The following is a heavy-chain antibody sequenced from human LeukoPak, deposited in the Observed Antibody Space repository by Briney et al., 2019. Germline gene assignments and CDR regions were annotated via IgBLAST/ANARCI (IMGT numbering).Heavy chain of an antibody. V-gene: IGHV3-53*05. Sequence: GGSLRLSCAASGFIVISNYMSWVRQAPGKGLEWVSVIYTGGTTKYSDSVKGRFTISRDNSNNTVYLQMNSLRAEDTAVYYCAKDGSADYSSSYPDWGQGTLVTVSS. CDR1: GFIVISNY. J-gene: IGHJ4*02. CDR2: IYTGGTT. D-gene: IGHD6-13*01. CDR3: AKDGSADYSSSYPD.